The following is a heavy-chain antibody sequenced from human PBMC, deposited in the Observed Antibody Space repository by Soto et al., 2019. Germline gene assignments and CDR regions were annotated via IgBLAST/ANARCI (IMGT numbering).Heavy chain of an antibody. Sequence: PGGSLRLSCAASEFSFSSYAMHWIRQAPGKGLEWVAVISFDGNIIHYADSVKGRFIISRDNSKNTLYLQMHSLSGEDTAVYYCARNFDTITYYFGYWGQGTLVTVSS. V-gene: IGHV3-30-3*01. CDR2: ISFDGNII. CDR1: EFSFSSYA. CDR3: ARNFDTITYYFGY. J-gene: IGHJ4*02. D-gene: IGHD3-9*01.